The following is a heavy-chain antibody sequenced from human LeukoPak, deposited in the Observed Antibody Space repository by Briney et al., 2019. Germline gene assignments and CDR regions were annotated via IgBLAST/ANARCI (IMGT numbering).Heavy chain of an antibody. CDR3: ASLKNYYDSSGYLVTDAFDI. D-gene: IGHD3-22*01. CDR2: INPKSGGT. J-gene: IGHJ3*02. CDR1: GYTFTGYY. V-gene: IGHV1-2*02. Sequence: GASVKVSCKASGYTFTGYYIHWVRQAPGQGLEWMEWINPKSGGTNYAQKFQGRVTMTTDTSTSTAYMELRSLKSDDTAVYYCASLKNYYDSSGYLVTDAFDIWGQGTMVTVSS.